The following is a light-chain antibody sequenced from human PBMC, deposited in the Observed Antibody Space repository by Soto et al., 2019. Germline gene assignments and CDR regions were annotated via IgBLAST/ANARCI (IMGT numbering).Light chain of an antibody. CDR3: QQYGRSGYT. V-gene: IGKV3-20*01. J-gene: IGKJ2*01. Sequence: EIVLTQSPGTLSLSPGERATLSCRASQSVSSSYLAWYQQKPGQAPRLLIYGASGRATGIPDRFSGSGSGTDFTLTINRLEPEDFAVYYCQQYGRSGYTFGQGTKLEIK. CDR1: QSVSSSY. CDR2: GAS.